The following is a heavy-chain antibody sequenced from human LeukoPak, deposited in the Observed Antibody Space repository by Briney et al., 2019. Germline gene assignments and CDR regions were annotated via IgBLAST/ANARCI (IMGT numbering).Heavy chain of an antibody. D-gene: IGHD4-17*01. CDR3: ARQDYGDYGWYFQH. CDR1: GGSISSYY. CDR2: IYYSGST. J-gene: IGHJ1*01. V-gene: IGHV4-59*08. Sequence: SETLSPTCTVSGGSISSYYWSWIRQPPGKGLEWIGYIYYSGSTNYNPSLKSRVTISVDTSKNQFSLKLSSVTAADTAVYYCARQDYGDYGWYFQHWGQGTLVTVSS.